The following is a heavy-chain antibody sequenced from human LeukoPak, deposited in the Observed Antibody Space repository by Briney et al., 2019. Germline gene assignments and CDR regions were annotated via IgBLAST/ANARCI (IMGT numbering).Heavy chain of an antibody. CDR3: ARTAGHYFDY. CDR2: ITSTSDDM. CDR1: GFTFRGYS. Sequence: GGSLRLSCAASGFTFRGYSMNWVRQFPGKGLEWVSFITSTSDDMLYADSVKGRFTISRDNAKNTLYLQMNGLRAEDTAVYFCARTAGHYFDYWGQGSLLTVSS. J-gene: IGHJ4*02. V-gene: IGHV3-21*06. D-gene: IGHD2-21*02.